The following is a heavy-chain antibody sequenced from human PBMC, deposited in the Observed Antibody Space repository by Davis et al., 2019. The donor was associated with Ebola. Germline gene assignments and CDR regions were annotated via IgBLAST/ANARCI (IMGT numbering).Heavy chain of an antibody. D-gene: IGHD5-12*01. CDR2: INSDGSST. CDR1: GFTFSSYW. CDR3: ARDPEVRLRFYYYGMDV. Sequence: HTGGSLRLSCAASGFTFSSYWMSWVRQAPGKGLVWVSRINSDGSSTSYADSVKGRFTISRDNAKNTLYLQMNSLRAEDTAVYYCARDPEVRLRFYYYGMDVWGQGTTVTVSS. V-gene: IGHV3-74*01. J-gene: IGHJ6*02.